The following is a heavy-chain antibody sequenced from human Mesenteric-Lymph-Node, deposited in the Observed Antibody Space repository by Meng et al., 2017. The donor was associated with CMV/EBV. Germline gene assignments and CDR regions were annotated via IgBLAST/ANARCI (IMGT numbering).Heavy chain of an antibody. CDR1: GYSFTTHG. J-gene: IGHJ4*02. CDR2: IMAYSGNT. CDR3: ARDRGAYYYDD. Sequence: ASVKVSCKAYGYSFTTHGISWVRQAPGQGLEWMGWIMAYSGNTFYAQKFQGRVTMNTDTSTSTAYMELRSLRSDDTAVYYCARDRGAYYYDDWGQGTLVTVSS. V-gene: IGHV1-18*01. D-gene: IGHD3-16*01.